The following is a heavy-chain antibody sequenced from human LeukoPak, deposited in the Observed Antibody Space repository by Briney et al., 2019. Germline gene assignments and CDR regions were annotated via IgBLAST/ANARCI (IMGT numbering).Heavy chain of an antibody. CDR1: GFTFSSYW. CDR2: IKQDGSEK. Sequence: GGSLRLSCAASGFTFSSYWMSWVRQAPGKGLEWVANIKQDGSEKYYVDSVKGRFTISRDNAKNSLYLQMNSLRAEDTAVYYSARDWYYYDSSGYPKFDPGGQGTLVTVSS. CDR3: ARDWYYYDSSGYPKFDP. D-gene: IGHD3-22*01. J-gene: IGHJ5*02. V-gene: IGHV3-7*01.